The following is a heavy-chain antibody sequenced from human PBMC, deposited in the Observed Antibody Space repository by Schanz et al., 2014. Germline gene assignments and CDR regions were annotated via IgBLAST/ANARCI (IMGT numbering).Heavy chain of an antibody. V-gene: IGHV3-64D*06. J-gene: IGHJ6*02. CDR3: ARGYSSSMDV. CDR2: INSIGDNT. CDR1: GFTFSRFA. Sequence: EVQLVESGGGLVQPGGSLRLSCSASGFTFSRFAMHWVRQAPGKGLEYVSVINSIGDNTYYTDSVKGRFTISRDNSKNTLYLQMNSLRAEDTAVYYCARGYSSSMDVWGQGTTVTVSS. D-gene: IGHD6-6*01.